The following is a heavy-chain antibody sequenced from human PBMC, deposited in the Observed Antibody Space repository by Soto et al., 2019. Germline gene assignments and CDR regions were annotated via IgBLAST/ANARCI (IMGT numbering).Heavy chain of an antibody. CDR3: ARRSDIVVVVAATHYYFDY. Sequence: QVQLVQSGAEVKKPGASVKVSCKASGYTFTSYDINWVRQATGQGLEWMGWMNPNSGSTGYAQKFQGRVNMTKNTSISTAYMELSSLRSEDTAVYYCARRSDIVVVVAATHYYFDYWGQGTLVTVSS. D-gene: IGHD2-15*01. V-gene: IGHV1-8*01. J-gene: IGHJ4*02. CDR2: MNPNSGST. CDR1: GYTFTSYD.